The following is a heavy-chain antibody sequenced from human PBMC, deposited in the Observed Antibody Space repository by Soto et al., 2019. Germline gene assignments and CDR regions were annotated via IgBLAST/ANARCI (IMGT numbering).Heavy chain of an antibody. V-gene: IGHV3-23*01. CDR2: ISGSGGST. J-gene: IGHJ3*02. Sequence: EVQLLESGGGLVQPGGSLRLSCAASGFTFSSYAMSWVRQAPGKGLEWVSAISGSGGSTYYADSVKGRFTISRDNSKNTLYLQMNSLRAEDTAVYYCAKVGDILTGYYTPGAFDIWGQGTMVTVSS. CDR3: AKVGDILTGYYTPGAFDI. CDR1: GFTFSSYA. D-gene: IGHD3-9*01.